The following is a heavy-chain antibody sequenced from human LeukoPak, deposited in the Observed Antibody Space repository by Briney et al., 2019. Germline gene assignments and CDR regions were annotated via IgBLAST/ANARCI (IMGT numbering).Heavy chain of an antibody. V-gene: IGHV1-2*06. Sequence: ASVKVSFKASGYTFTGYYMHWVRQAPGQGLEWMGRINPNSGGTNYAQKFQGRVTMTRDTSISTAYMELSRLRSDDTAVYYCARGGSRDSYYDFWSGYSDLVRWGQGTLVTVSS. J-gene: IGHJ4*02. D-gene: IGHD3-3*01. CDR3: ARGGSRDSYYDFWSGYSDLVR. CDR2: INPNSGGT. CDR1: GYTFTGYY.